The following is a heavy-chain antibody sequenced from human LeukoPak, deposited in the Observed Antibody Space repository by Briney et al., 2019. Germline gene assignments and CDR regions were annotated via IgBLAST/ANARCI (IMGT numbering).Heavy chain of an antibody. V-gene: IGHV5-51*01. CDR3: ARSPTYYYYMDV. Sequence: GESLKISCKGSGYSFTSYWIGLVRQMPGKGLEWMGIIYPGDSDTRYSPSFQGQVTIYDDQSISTAYLQWSSLKASDTAMYYCARSPTYYYYMDVWGKGTTVTVSS. CDR2: IYPGDSDT. J-gene: IGHJ6*03. CDR1: GYSFTSYW.